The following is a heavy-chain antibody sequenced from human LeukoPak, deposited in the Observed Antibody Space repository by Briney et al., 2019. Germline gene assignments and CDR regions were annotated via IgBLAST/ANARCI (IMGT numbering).Heavy chain of an antibody. CDR2: ISWNSGSI. CDR1: GFTFDDYA. D-gene: IGHD3-9*01. V-gene: IGHV3-9*01. CDR3: AKERTYSDDLLTHYFDY. Sequence: PSGGSLRLSCAASGFTFDDYAMHWVRQAPGKGLEWVSGISWNSGSIGYADSVKGRFTISRDNAKNSLYLQMNSLRAEDTALYYCAKERTYSDDLLTHYFDYWGQGTLVTVSS. J-gene: IGHJ4*02.